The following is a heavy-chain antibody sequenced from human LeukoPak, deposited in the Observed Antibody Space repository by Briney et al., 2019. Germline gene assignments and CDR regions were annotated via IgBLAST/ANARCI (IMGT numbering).Heavy chain of an antibody. J-gene: IGHJ6*02. V-gene: IGHV3-23*01. CDR3: VRVFKEIVVAHTGTDYYYGMDV. Sequence: GGSLRLSCAASGFTFSNYAMSRVRQVPGKGLEWASAISAGGADTYYADSVKGRFTISRDNSKSTLYLQLNSLRAEDTAVYYCVRVFKEIVVAHTGTDYYYGMDVWGQGTTVTVSS. CDR2: ISAGGADT. D-gene: IGHD2-15*01. CDR1: GFTFSNYA.